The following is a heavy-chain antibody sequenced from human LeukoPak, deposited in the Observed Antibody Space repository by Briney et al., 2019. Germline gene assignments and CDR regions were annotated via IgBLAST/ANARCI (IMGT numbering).Heavy chain of an antibody. J-gene: IGHJ6*03. D-gene: IGHD4-11*01. CDR3: ARDNSNYYYYYMDV. CDR2: IYYSGST. V-gene: IGHV4-59*01. Sequence: PSETLSLTCTVSGGSISSYYWSWIRQPPGKGLEWIEYIYYSGSTNYNPSLKSRVTISVDTSKNQFSLKLSSVAAADTAVYYCARDNSNYYYYYMDVWGKGTTVTVSS. CDR1: GGSISSYY.